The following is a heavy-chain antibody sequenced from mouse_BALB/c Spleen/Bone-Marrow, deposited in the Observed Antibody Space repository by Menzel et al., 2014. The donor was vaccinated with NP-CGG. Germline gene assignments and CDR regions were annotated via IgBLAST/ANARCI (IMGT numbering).Heavy chain of an antibody. CDR2: IYPGNSDT. V-gene: IGHV1-5*01. Sequence: VQLQQSGTVLARPGAAVKMSCKASGYTFSNYWMHWVKQRPGQGLEWVGTIYPGNSDTTYNQKFKGKAKPTAVTSTSTAYMELSSLTNEDSAVYYCTTLARNDFDYWGQGTTLTVSS. D-gene: IGHD3-1*01. J-gene: IGHJ2*01. CDR1: GYTFSNYW. CDR3: TTLARNDFDY.